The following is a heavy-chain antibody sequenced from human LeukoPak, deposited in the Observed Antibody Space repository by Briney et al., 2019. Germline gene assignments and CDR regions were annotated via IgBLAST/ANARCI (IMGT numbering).Heavy chain of an antibody. CDR1: GGSISSGIYY. CDR3: ARHPLWFGELLSPPLDY. D-gene: IGHD3-10*01. J-gene: IGHJ4*02. Sequence: PSETLSLTCTVSGGSISSGIYYWSWIRQPAGKGLGWIGRIYTSGSTNYNPSLKSRVTISVDTSKNQFSLKLSSVTAADTAVYYCARHPLWFGELLSPPLDYWGQGTLVTVSS. CDR2: IYTSGST. V-gene: IGHV4-61*02.